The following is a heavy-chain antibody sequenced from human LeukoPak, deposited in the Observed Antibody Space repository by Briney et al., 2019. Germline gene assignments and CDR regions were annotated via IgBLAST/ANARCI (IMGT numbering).Heavy chain of an antibody. CDR3: ARAPHCGGDCGFDY. D-gene: IGHD2-21*02. CDR1: GGSISSYY. Sequence: SETLSLTCTVSGGSISSYYWSWLRQPPGKGLEWIGYIYYSGSTNYNPSLKSRVTISVDTSKNQFSLKLSSVTAADTAVYYCARAPHCGGDCGFDYWGQGTLVTVSS. V-gene: IGHV4-59*01. J-gene: IGHJ4*02. CDR2: IYYSGST.